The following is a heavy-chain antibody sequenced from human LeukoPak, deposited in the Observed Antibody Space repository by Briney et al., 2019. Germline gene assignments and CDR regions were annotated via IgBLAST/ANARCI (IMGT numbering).Heavy chain of an antibody. V-gene: IGHV1-46*01. CDR2: INPSGGST. CDR1: GYTFTSYY. CDR3: ARDATPSAHYYGMDV. Sequence: AASVKVSCKASGYTFTSYYMHWVRQAPGQGLAWMGIINPSGGSTSYAQKFQGRVTMTRDTSTSTVYMELSSLRSEDTAVYYCARDATPSAHYYGMDVWGQGTTVTVSS. J-gene: IGHJ6*02.